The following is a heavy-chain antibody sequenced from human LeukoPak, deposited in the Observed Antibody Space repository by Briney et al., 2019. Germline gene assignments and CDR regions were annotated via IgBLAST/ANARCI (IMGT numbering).Heavy chain of an antibody. CDR2: IIPIFGIA. V-gene: IGHV1-69*13. Sequence: ASVKVSCKASGGTFTTYALSWVRQAPGQGLEWMGGIIPIFGIANYAQKFQGRVTITADESTSTAYMELSSLRSEDTAVYYCARDAVPAASDAFDIWGQGTMVTVSS. CDR1: GGTFTTYA. CDR3: ARDAVPAASDAFDI. J-gene: IGHJ3*02. D-gene: IGHD2-2*01.